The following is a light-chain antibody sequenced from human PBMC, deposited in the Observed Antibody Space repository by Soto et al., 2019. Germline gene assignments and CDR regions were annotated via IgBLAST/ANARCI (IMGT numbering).Light chain of an antibody. Sequence: DIQMTQSPSSLSASVGDRVTITCQASQDIKNYLNWYQQKPGKAPKLLIYGASNLETGVPSRFSGGGSGTHFTFTISSLQPEDFATYDCQQYDSLAQCTFGGGTTVEIE. J-gene: IGKJ4*01. CDR3: QQYDSLAQCT. CDR1: QDIKNY. CDR2: GAS. V-gene: IGKV1-33*01.